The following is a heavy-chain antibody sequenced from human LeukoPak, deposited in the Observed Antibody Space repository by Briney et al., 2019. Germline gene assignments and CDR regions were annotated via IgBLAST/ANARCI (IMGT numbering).Heavy chain of an antibody. D-gene: IGHD3-10*01. J-gene: IGHJ4*02. CDR3: AKDYEITMVRGVIITSGY. Sequence: GGSLRLSCAASGFTFSSYWLTWVRQAPGKGLEWVSTISGSGGGTYYADSVTGRFTISRDNSKNTLYLQMNSLRAEDTAVYYCAKDYEITMVRGVIITSGYWGQGTLVTVSS. V-gene: IGHV3-23*01. CDR1: GFTFSSYW. CDR2: ISGSGGGT.